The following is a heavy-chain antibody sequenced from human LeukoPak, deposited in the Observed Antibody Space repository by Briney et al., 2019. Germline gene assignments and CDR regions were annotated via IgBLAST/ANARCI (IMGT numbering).Heavy chain of an antibody. V-gene: IGHV4-39*07. CDR3: ARDSRIDTAMVDY. CDR2: IYYSGST. Sequence: NPSETLSLTCTVSDGSISSSSYYWGWIRQPPGKGLEWIGSIYYSGSTYYNLSLKSRVTISVDTSKNQFSLKLSSVTAADTAVYYCARDSRIDTAMVDYWGQGTLVTVSS. D-gene: IGHD5-18*01. J-gene: IGHJ4*02. CDR1: DGSISSSSYY.